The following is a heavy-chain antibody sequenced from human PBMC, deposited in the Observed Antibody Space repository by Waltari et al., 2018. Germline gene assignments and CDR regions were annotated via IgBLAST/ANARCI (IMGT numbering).Heavy chain of an antibody. J-gene: IGHJ4*02. D-gene: IGHD1-26*01. CDR3: ARGGSGSYGWDY. V-gene: IGHV3-21*01. CDR1: GFTFSSYS. Sequence: EVQLVESGGGLVKPGGSLRLSCAASGFTFSSYSMNWFRQAPGKGLEWVSSISSSSSYIYYADSVKGRFTISRDNAKNSLYLQMNSLRAEDTAVYYCARGGSGSYGWDYWGQGTLVTVSS. CDR2: ISSSSSYI.